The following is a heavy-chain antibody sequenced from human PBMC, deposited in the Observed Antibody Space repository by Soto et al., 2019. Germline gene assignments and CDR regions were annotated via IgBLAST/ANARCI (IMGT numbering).Heavy chain of an antibody. J-gene: IGHJ4*02. V-gene: IGHV4-39*01. CDR1: GGSVSSSSYY. Sequence: PSETLSLTCTVSGGSVSSSSYYWRWVRQPPGKGLEWIGSVYYSGSTYYNPSLESRVTISVDKSKNQFSLKLMSLSAADTAVYYGGRLAGLATTTDYFGYWGRGTRVTVCS. CDR2: VYYSGST. CDR3: GRLAGLATTTDYFGY. D-gene: IGHD1-1*01.